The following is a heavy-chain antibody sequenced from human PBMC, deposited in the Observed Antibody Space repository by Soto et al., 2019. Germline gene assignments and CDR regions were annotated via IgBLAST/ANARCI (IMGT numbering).Heavy chain of an antibody. D-gene: IGHD3-22*01. Sequence: SETLSLTCAVYGGSFSGYYWSWIRQPPGKGLKWIGEINHSGSTNYNPSLKSRVTISVDTSKNQFSLKLSSVTAADTAVYYCARGASSRDITMLVVATSYAFDIWGQGTMVTVS. CDR1: GGSFSGYY. J-gene: IGHJ3*02. CDR3: ARGASSRDITMLVVATSYAFDI. V-gene: IGHV4-34*01. CDR2: INHSGST.